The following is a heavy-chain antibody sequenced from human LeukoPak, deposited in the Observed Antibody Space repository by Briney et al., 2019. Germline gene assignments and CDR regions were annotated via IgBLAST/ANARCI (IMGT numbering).Heavy chain of an antibody. J-gene: IGHJ4*02. V-gene: IGHV3-23*01. D-gene: IGHD5-12*01. Sequence: GGSLRLSCTASGFTSSTHSMNWVRQAPGKGLEWVSAISGSGGSTYYADSVKGRFTISRDNSKNTLYLQMNSLRAEDTAVYYCAKAPVATISFDYWGQGTLVTVSS. CDR2: ISGSGGST. CDR1: GFTSSTHS. CDR3: AKAPVATISFDY.